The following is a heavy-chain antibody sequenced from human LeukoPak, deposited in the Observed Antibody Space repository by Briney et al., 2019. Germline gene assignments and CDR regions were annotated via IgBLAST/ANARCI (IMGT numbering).Heavy chain of an antibody. Sequence: ASVKVSCKASGYTFTSYDINWVRQAPGQGLEWMGWINPNSGGTNYAQKFQGRVTMTRDTSISTAYMELSRLRSDDTAVYYCARDLFVAARPPNPWGQGTLVTVSS. D-gene: IGHD6-6*01. J-gene: IGHJ5*02. CDR2: INPNSGGT. V-gene: IGHV1-2*02. CDR3: ARDLFVAARPPNP. CDR1: GYTFTSYD.